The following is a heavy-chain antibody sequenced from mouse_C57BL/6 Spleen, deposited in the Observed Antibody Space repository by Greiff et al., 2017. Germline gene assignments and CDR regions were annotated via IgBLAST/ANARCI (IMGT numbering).Heavy chain of an antibody. CDR1: GFTFSDFY. J-gene: IGHJ1*03. Sequence: EVKVVESGGGLVQSGRSLRLSCATSGFTFSDFYMEWVRPAPGKGLEWIAASRNKANDYTTEYSASVKGRFIVSRDTSQSILYLQMNALRAEDTAIYYCARDADDGYSYWYFDVWGTGTTVTVSS. D-gene: IGHD2-3*01. CDR3: ARDADDGYSYWYFDV. CDR2: SRNKANDYTT. V-gene: IGHV7-1*01.